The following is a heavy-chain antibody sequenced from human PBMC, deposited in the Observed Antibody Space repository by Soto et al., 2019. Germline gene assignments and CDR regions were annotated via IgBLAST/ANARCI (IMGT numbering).Heavy chain of an antibody. Sequence: SETLSLTCTVSGGSISSSSYYWGWIRQPPGKGLEWIGSIYYSGSTYYNTSLKSRVTISVNTSKKQISLKLSSVTAADTAVYYCARHNMVVAGNDYWGQGTLVTVSS. CDR3: ARHNMVVAGNDY. D-gene: IGHD2-15*01. V-gene: IGHV4-39*01. CDR2: IYYSGST. J-gene: IGHJ4*02. CDR1: GGSISSSSYY.